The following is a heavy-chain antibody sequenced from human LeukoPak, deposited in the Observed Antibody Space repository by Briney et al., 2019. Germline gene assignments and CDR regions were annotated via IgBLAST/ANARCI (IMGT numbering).Heavy chain of an antibody. V-gene: IGHV1-2*02. Sequence: ASVKVSCKTSAYTFTGYYVHWVRQAPGQGPEWMGWINPNSGGTNYAQKFQGRVTMTRDTSISTAYMELSGLRSDDTAVYYCARCSYCGGDCYTFDYWGQGTLVTVSS. D-gene: IGHD2-21*02. CDR1: AYTFTGYY. J-gene: IGHJ4*02. CDR2: INPNSGGT. CDR3: ARCSYCGGDCYTFDY.